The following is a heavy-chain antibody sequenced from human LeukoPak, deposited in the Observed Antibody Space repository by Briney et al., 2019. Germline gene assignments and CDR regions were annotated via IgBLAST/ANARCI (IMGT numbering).Heavy chain of an antibody. CDR1: GFTFSSYS. J-gene: IGHJ4*02. V-gene: IGHV3-21*01. CDR3: ARAPYGITFGPGDY. Sequence: PGGSLRLSCAASGFTFSSYSMNWVRQAPGKGLEWVSSISSSSSYMYYADSVKGRFTISRDNAKNSLYLQMNSLRAEDTAVYYCARAPYGITFGPGDYWGQGTLVTVSS. CDR2: ISSSSSYM. D-gene: IGHD3-16*01.